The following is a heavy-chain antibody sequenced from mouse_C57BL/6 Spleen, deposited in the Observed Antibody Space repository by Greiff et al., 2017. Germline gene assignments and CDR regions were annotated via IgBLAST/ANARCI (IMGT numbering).Heavy chain of an antibody. CDR3: ATGLSAWFAY. J-gene: IGHJ3*01. Sequence: QVQLQQSGAELMKPGASVKLSCKVTGYTFTGYWIEWVKQRPGHGLGWIGEILPGSGSTNYNEKFKGKATFTADTSANTSYIQLSSLTTEDSAIYDCATGLSAWFAYWGQGTLVTVSA. V-gene: IGHV1-9*01. CDR1: GYTFTGYW. CDR2: ILPGSGST. D-gene: IGHD6-1*01.